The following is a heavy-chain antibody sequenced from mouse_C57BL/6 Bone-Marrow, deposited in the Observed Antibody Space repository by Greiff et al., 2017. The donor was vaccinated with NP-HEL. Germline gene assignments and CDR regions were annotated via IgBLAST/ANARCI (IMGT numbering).Heavy chain of an antibody. CDR2: IRNKANNHAT. CDR1: GFTFSDAW. V-gene: IGHV6-6*01. D-gene: IGHD2-5*01. J-gene: IGHJ3*01. Sequence: EVKVEESGGGLVQPGGSMKLSCAASGFTFSDAWMDWVRQSPEKGLEWVAEIRNKANNHATYYAESVKGRFTISRDDSKSSVYLQMNSLRAEDTGIYYCTVLYYSNCSWFAYWGQGTLVTVSA. CDR3: TVLYYSNCSWFAY.